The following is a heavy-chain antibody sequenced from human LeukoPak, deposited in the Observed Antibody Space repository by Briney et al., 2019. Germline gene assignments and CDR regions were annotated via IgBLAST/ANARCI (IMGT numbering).Heavy chain of an antibody. J-gene: IGHJ4*02. CDR3: ARATNPDYGDYVFDY. D-gene: IGHD4-17*01. CDR2: IYYSGST. Sequence: PSETLSLTCTVSGGSISSYYWSWIRQPPGKGLEWSGYIYYSGSTNYNPSLKSRVTISVDTSKNQFSLKLSSVTAADTAVYYCARATNPDYGDYVFDYWGQGTLVTVSS. V-gene: IGHV4-59*01. CDR1: GGSISSYY.